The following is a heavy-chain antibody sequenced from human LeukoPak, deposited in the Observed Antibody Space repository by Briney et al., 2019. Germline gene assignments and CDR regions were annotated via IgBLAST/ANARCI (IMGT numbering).Heavy chain of an antibody. CDR2: IWYDGSNK. Sequence: GGSLRLSCAASGFTFSSYGMHWVRQAPGKGLEWVAVIWYDGSNKYYADSVKGRFTISRDNSKNTLYLQMNSLRAEDTAVYYCARGHSSGWYYYYYYMDVWGKGTTVTVSS. CDR3: ARGHSSGWYYYYYYMDV. D-gene: IGHD6-25*01. CDR1: GFTFSSYG. V-gene: IGHV3-33*01. J-gene: IGHJ6*03.